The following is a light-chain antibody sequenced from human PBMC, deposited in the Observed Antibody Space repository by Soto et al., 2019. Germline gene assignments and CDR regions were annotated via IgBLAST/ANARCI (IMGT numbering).Light chain of an antibody. V-gene: IGKV3-20*01. CDR2: GAS. CDR1: QSVSSSF. J-gene: IGKJ3*01. Sequence: EIVLTQSQGTLSLSPGERATLSCRASQSVSSSFLAWYQQKCGQAPRLLIYGASSRATGIPDGFSGGGSGTDFTLTISRLEHEDCGVYYCQQYGVSPFTFGPGNKVD. CDR3: QQYGVSPFT.